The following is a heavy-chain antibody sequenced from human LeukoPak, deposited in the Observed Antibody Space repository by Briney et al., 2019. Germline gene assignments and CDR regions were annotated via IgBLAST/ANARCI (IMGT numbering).Heavy chain of an antibody. J-gene: IGHJ6*03. V-gene: IGHV1-69*13. CDR1: GGTFSSYA. CDR3: ATQDTAMDMDV. CDR2: IFPIFGTA. D-gene: IGHD5-18*01. Sequence: ASVKVSCKASGGTFSSYAISWVRQAPGQGLEWMGGIFPIFGTANYAQKFQGRVTITADESTSTAYMELSSLRSEDTAVYYCATQDTAMDMDVWGKGTTVTVSS.